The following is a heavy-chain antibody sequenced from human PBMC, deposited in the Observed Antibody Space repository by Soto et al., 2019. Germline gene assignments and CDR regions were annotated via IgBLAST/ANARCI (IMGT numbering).Heavy chain of an antibody. CDR1: GYTFTSYA. CDR2: INAGNGNT. J-gene: IGHJ4*02. V-gene: IGHV1-3*01. D-gene: IGHD3-10*01. Sequence: ASVKVSCKASGYTFTSYAMHWVRQAPGQRLEWMGWINAGNGNTKYSQKFQGRVTITRDTSASTAYMELSSLRSEDTAVYYCARSLYRWFGEPHGYWGQGTLVTAPQ. CDR3: ARSLYRWFGEPHGY.